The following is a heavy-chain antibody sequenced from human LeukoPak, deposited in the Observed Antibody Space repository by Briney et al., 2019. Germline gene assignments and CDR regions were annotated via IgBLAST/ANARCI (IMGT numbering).Heavy chain of an antibody. Sequence: GASVKVSCKVSGYTLTELSMHWVRQAPGKGLEWMGGFDPEDGETIYAQKFQGRVTMTEDTSTDTAYMELSSLRSEDTAVYYCASHRDYGDYYYYYYGMDVWGQGTTVTVSS. J-gene: IGHJ6*02. D-gene: IGHD4-17*01. CDR2: FDPEDGET. CDR1: GYTLTELS. V-gene: IGHV1-24*01. CDR3: ASHRDYGDYYYYYYGMDV.